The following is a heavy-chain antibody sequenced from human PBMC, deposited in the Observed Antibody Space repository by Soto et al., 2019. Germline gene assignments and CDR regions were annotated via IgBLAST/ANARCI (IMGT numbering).Heavy chain of an antibody. CDR3: TKEYIVGTTWGYFES. CDR2: ISYDGSNE. CDR1: GFIFSTYG. V-gene: IGHV3-30*18. J-gene: IGHJ4*02. D-gene: IGHD1-1*01. Sequence: QVQLVQSGGGVVQPGRSLRLSCVASGFIFSTYGMHWVRQVPGKGLEWVAHISYDGSNEYYADSVKGRFTVSRDNAKNTLDLQMNGLKTEDTAIYYCTKEYIVGTTWGYFESWGQGALVIVSS.